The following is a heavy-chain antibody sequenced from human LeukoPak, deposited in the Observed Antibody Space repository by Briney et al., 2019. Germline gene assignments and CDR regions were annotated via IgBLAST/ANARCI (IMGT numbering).Heavy chain of an antibody. CDR1: GGSFSGYY. V-gene: IGHV4-34*01. Sequence: SETLSLTCAVYGGSFSGYYWSWIRQPPGKGLEWIGETNHSGRTNYNPSLKSRVTISVDTSKNQFSLRLSSVTAADTAVYYCARAIRYFGYYYYYMDVWGKGTTVTISS. D-gene: IGHD3-9*01. J-gene: IGHJ6*03. CDR2: TNHSGRT. CDR3: ARAIRYFGYYYYYMDV.